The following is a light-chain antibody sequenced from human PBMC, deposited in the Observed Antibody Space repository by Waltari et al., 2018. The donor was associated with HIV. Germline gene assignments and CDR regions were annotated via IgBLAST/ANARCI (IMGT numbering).Light chain of an antibody. V-gene: IGLV3-21*04. CDR3: HVCDSISDHHV. J-gene: IGLJ1*01. CDR2: SGG. Sequence: SYALTQPPPVSAAPGKPARITCGGNNNGSRSVTWYQQKQAQAPVLVMFSGGGRPSRFPVRFPGSDSGNTTTLTLSRIESRAEADYFCHVCDSISDHHVFGTGTKVTVL. CDR1: NNGSRS.